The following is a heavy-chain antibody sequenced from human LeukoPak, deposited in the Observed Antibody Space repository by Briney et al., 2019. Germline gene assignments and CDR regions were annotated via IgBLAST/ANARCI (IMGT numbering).Heavy chain of an antibody. Sequence: GGSLRLSCAASGFTFSSYGMHWVRQAPGKGLEWVSIISYDGTKIYYGDSVKGRFTISKDDSENTVYLQMNSLSAEDTAVYYCAGSYSYYFDYWGQGTLVTVSS. J-gene: IGHJ4*02. V-gene: IGHV3-30*03. D-gene: IGHD3-10*01. CDR3: AGSYSYYFDY. CDR1: GFTFSSYG. CDR2: ISYDGTKI.